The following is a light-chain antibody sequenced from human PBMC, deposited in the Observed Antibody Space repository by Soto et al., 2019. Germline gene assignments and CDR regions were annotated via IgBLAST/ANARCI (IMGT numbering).Light chain of an antibody. Sequence: EIVLTQSPATLSLSPGERATLSCRASQSVSSYLAWYQQKPGQAPRLLMYDASNRATGIPARFSGSGSGTDFTLTISSLEPEDFAVYYCQQYASSPSTFGQGTKVDIK. CDR3: QQYASSPST. J-gene: IGKJ1*01. CDR2: DAS. V-gene: IGKV3-11*01. CDR1: QSVSSY.